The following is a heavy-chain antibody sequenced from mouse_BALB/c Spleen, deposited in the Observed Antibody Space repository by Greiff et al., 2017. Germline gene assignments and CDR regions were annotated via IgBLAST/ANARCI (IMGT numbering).Heavy chain of an antibody. CDR1: GFTFSSYY. V-gene: IGHV5-6-2*01. CDR2: INSNGGST. CDR3: ARRRSRYYAMDY. J-gene: IGHJ4*01. Sequence: EVMLVESGGGLVKLGGSLKLSCAASGFTFSSYYMSWVRQTPEKRLELVAAINSNGGSTYYPDTVKGRFTISRDNAKNTLYLQMSSLKSEDTALYYCARRRSRYYAMDYWGQGTSVTVSS.